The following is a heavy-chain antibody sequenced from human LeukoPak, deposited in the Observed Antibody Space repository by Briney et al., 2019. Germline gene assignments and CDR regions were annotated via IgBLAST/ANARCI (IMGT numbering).Heavy chain of an antibody. CDR2: ISWDGGST. J-gene: IGHJ6*02. V-gene: IGHV3-43*01. CDR1: GFTFDDYT. D-gene: IGHD5/OR15-5a*01. Sequence: GGSLRLSCAASGFTFDDYTMHWVRQAPGKGLEWVSLISWDGGSTYYADSVKGRFTISRDNSKNSLYLQMNSLRTEDTALYYCAKDMVYDRHPPGTFDYYYYGMDVWGQGTTVTVSS. CDR3: AKDMVYDRHPPGTFDYYYYGMDV.